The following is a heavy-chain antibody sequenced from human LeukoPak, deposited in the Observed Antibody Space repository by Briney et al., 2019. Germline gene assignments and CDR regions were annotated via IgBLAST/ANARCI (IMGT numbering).Heavy chain of an antibody. CDR3: VRDLT. V-gene: IGHV3-53*01. Sequence: GGSLRLSCAASGLTFSSNHMSWVRQAPGKGLQWVSVIYSGGSTYYADSVKGRFTISRDNSKSTLYLQMNSLRSEDTAVYYCVRDLTWGQGTLVTVSS. J-gene: IGHJ5*02. CDR2: IYSGGST. CDR1: GLTFSSNH.